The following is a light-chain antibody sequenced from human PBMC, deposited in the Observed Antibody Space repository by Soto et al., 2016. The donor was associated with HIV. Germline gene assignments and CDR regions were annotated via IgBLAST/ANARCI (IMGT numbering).Light chain of an antibody. Sequence: DIQMTQSPSTLSASVGDRVTITCRASQSISSWLAWYQQKPGKAPKLLIYKASSLESGVPSRFSGSGSGTEFTLTISSLQPEDFATYYCQQSYTTPRYTFGQGTILEIK. J-gene: IGKJ2*01. V-gene: IGKV1-5*03. CDR2: KAS. CDR1: QSISSW. CDR3: QQSYTTPRYT.